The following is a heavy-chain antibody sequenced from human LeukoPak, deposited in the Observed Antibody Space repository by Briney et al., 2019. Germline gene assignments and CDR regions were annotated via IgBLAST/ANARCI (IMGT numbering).Heavy chain of an antibody. D-gene: IGHD4-17*01. CDR1: GFTFSSYA. CDR2: INGSGGST. J-gene: IGHJ4*02. Sequence: GGSLRLSCAASGFTFSSYAMSWVGQAPGKGLEWVSAINGSGGSTYYADSVKGRFTISRDNSKNTLYLQMNSLRAEDTAVYYCAKAWVPTTVTTFDYWGQGTLVTVSS. CDR3: AKAWVPTTVTTFDY. V-gene: IGHV3-23*01.